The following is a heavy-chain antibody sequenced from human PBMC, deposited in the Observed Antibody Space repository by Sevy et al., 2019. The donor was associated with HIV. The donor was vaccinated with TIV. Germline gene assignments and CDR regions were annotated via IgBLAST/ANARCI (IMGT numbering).Heavy chain of an antibody. CDR1: GGSVSSGSYY. CDR3: AGDVGGYSSGWYPPGYYYYGMDV. D-gene: IGHD6-19*01. CDR2: IYYSGST. Sequence: SETLSLTCTVSGGSVSSGSYYWSWIRQPPGKGLEWIGYIYYSGSTNYNPSLKSRVTISVDTSKNQFSLKLSSVTAAETAVYYCAGDVGGYSSGWYPPGYYYYGMDVWGQGTTVTVSS. J-gene: IGHJ6*02. V-gene: IGHV4-61*01.